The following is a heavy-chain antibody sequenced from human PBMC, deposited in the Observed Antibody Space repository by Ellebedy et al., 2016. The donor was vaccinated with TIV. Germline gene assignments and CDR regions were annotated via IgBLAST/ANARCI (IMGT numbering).Heavy chain of an antibody. Sequence: AASVKVSCKASGGTFTNYSITWVRQAPGQGLELMGGIIPFLGTANYAQKFQGRVTITADESTTPAYMELSSLRSEDTAVYYCAADTGPFDYWGQGTLVTVSS. CDR1: GGTFTNYS. V-gene: IGHV1-69*13. CDR2: IIPFLGTA. CDR3: AADTGPFDY. D-gene: IGHD2-8*02. J-gene: IGHJ4*02.